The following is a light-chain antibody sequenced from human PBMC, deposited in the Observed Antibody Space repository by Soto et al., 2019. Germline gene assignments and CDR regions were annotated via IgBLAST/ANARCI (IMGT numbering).Light chain of an antibody. V-gene: IGLV3-21*04. CDR1: NIGSKS. CDR3: QVWHSSSDHWV. CDR2: YDS. Sequence: SYELTQPPSVSVAPGKTARITCGGNNIGSKSVHWYQAKPGQAPVLVISYDSDRPSGIPERLSGSNSGNTATLTISRVEAGDEADYYCQVWHSSSDHWVFGGGTKLTVL. J-gene: IGLJ3*02.